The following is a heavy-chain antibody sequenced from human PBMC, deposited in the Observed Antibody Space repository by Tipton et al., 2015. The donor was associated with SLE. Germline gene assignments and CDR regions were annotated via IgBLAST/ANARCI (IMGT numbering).Heavy chain of an antibody. CDR3: AKGLGAYSSGWRYYYYYMDV. V-gene: IGHV4-59*12. D-gene: IGHD6-19*01. CDR1: GGSISPYY. Sequence: TLSLTCTVSGGSISPYYWSWIRQPPGKGLEWIGYIYYTGSTKYNPSLKSRVTMSVDTSKNQFSLKLSSVTAADTAVYYCAKGLGAYSSGWRYYYYYMDVWGKGTTVTVSS. CDR2: IYYTGST. J-gene: IGHJ6*03.